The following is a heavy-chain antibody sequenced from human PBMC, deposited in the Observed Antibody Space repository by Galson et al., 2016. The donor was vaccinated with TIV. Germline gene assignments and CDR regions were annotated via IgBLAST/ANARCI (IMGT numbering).Heavy chain of an antibody. CDR3: ARHHDFWSGPGYFYMDV. J-gene: IGHJ6*03. CDR2: VNWNGLGT. D-gene: IGHD3-3*01. Sequence: SLRLSCAASGFTFDDFDMAWVRQGPGRGLEWVSSVNWNGLGTSYADSVKGRFTISRDSAKNSLYLQMDSLGAEDTAIYYCARHHDFWSGPGYFYMDVWGKGTTVFVSS. CDR1: GFTFDDFD. V-gene: IGHV3-20*04.